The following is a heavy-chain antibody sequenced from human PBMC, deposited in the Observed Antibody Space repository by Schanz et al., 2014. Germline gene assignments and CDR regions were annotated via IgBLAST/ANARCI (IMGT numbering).Heavy chain of an antibody. D-gene: IGHD2-15*01. Sequence: QVQLVESGGGVVQPGRSLRLSCAASGFTFSSYAMHWVRQAPGKGLEWVAVISCDGSNKYYADSVKGRFTISRDNSKNTLYLQMNTLRAEDTAVYYCARDRGYCSGGSCLTFDYWGQGTLVTVSS. V-gene: IGHV3-30-3*01. CDR1: GFTFSSYA. CDR3: ARDRGYCSGGSCLTFDY. CDR2: ISCDGSNK. J-gene: IGHJ4*02.